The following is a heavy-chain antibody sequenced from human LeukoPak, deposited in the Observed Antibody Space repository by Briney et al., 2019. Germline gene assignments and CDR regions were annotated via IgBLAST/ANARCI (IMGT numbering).Heavy chain of an antibody. D-gene: IGHD3-16*01. V-gene: IGHV4-59*01. J-gene: IGHJ3*02. CDR1: GGSISSYY. CDR2: IYYSGST. Sequence: SETLSLTCTVSGGSISSYYWSWIRQPPGKGLEWIGYIYYSGSTNYNPSLKSRVTISVDTSKNQFSLKLSSVTAADTAVYYRARLHRDVWVAFDIWGQGTMVTVSS. CDR3: ARLHRDVWVAFDI.